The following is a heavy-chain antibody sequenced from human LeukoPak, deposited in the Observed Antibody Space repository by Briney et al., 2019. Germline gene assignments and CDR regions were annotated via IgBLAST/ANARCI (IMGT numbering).Heavy chain of an antibody. CDR3: TRHSRGPGDTPRYWFAP. CDR1: EYTFTNYY. D-gene: IGHD4-17*01. CDR2: IDPSGGNT. J-gene: IGHJ5*02. V-gene: IGHV1-46*01. Sequence: ASVKVSCKASEYTFTNYYIHWVRQAPGQGLEWIGIIDPSGGNTNYAQHFQGRVTMTRDTSTSTVYMELYSLRSEDTAVYYCTRHSRGPGDTPRYWFAPWGQGTLVTVYS.